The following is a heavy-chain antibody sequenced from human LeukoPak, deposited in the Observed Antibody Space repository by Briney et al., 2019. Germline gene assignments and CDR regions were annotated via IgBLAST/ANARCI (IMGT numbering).Heavy chain of an antibody. J-gene: IGHJ6*03. CDR2: ISAYNGNT. Sequence: GASVKVSCKASGYTFTSSGISWVRQAPGQGLEWMGWISAYNGNTNYAQKLQGRVTMTTDTSTSTAYMELRGLRSDDTAVYYCARTYSSGWYYYYYYMDVWGKGTTVTVSS. D-gene: IGHD6-19*01. V-gene: IGHV1-18*01. CDR3: ARTYSSGWYYYYYYMDV. CDR1: GYTFTSSG.